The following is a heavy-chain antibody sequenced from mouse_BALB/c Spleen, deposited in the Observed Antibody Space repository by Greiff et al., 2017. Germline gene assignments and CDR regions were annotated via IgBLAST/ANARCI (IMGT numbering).Heavy chain of an antibody. D-gene: IGHD2-1*01. V-gene: IGHV3-2*02. J-gene: IGHJ2*01. Sequence: EVHLVESGPGLVKPSPSLSLSCTASGYSITSDYAWYLIRQFPGNKLEFVGYISYNGSTSYNPTFKSRITITRDTSKNQFFLQLNCVTTEDTATYYCARRGNYGRSRDYLDYWGQGTTLTVSS. CDR1: GYSITSDYA. CDR2: ISYNGST. CDR3: ARRGNYGRSRDYLDY.